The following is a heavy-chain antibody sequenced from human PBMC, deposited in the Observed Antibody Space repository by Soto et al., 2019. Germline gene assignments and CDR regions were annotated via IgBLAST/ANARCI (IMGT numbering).Heavy chain of an antibody. J-gene: IGHJ5*02. CDR2: ISYTGST. CDR3: ASVGELPVWFDP. D-gene: IGHD3-10*01. V-gene: IGHV4-59*13. Sequence: QVQLQESGPGLVKPSETLSLTCTVSGDSISSYYWSWIRQPPGKGLEWVGYISYTGSTIYNPSLESRATISLDTSKNQVSLSLNSVTVADTAGYYCASVGELPVWFDPWGRGTLVTVSS. CDR1: GDSISSYY.